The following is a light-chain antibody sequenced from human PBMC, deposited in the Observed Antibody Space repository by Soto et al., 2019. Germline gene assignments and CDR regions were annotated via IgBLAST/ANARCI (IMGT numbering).Light chain of an antibody. J-gene: IGKJ1*01. CDR1: QTLSSAH. Sequence: IVLTQSPGTLSLSPGERATLSCRASQTLSSAHLAWYQQKPGQAPRLLIYGASKRATGIADRFSGSVSGTDFTLTISRLEPEDVAVYYCQQYGDSPRTFGQGTKVEIK. V-gene: IGKV3-20*01. CDR3: QQYGDSPRT. CDR2: GAS.